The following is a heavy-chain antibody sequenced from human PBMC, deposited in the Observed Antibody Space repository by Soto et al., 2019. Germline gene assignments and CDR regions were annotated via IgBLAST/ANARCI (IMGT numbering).Heavy chain of an antibody. CDR2: ISGSAGSSGP. CDR3: AKARCSTANCYVPEY. CDR1: GFTFSTYT. Sequence: EVQLLESGGGLVQPGGSLRLSCVASGFTFSTYTMSWVRQAPGKGLEWASVISGSAGSSGPSYADSVQGRFSISRDNARNTLYLQMTSLRGEDTAMYYCAKARCSTANCYVPEYWGQGTRVTVSS. V-gene: IGHV3-23*01. J-gene: IGHJ4*02. D-gene: IGHD2-2*01.